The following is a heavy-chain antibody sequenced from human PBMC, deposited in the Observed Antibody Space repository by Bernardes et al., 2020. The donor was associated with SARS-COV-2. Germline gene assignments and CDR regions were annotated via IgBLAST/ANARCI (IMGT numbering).Heavy chain of an antibody. CDR3: ARDAGSSSYGDYPVDY. V-gene: IGHV3-21*01. J-gene: IGHJ4*02. D-gene: IGHD4-17*01. CDR1: GFTFSSYS. Sequence: GGSLRLSRAASGFTFSSYSMNWVRQAPGKGLEWVSSISSSSSYIYYADSVKGRFTISRDNAKNSLYLQMNSLRAEDTAVYYCARDAGSSSYGDYPVDYWGQGTLVTVSS. CDR2: ISSSSSYI.